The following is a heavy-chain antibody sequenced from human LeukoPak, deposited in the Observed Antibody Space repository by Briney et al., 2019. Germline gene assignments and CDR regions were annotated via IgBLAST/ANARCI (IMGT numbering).Heavy chain of an antibody. J-gene: IGHJ4*02. Sequence: GGSLRLSCAASGFPFSDFYMSWIRQAPGKGVEWVSYISSSGSTIYYADSVKGRFTISRDNAKNSLYLQMNNLRAEDTAVYYCARDRWGKYYFDYWGQGTLATVSS. D-gene: IGHD7-27*01. CDR2: ISSSGSTI. V-gene: IGHV3-11*01. CDR3: ARDRWGKYYFDY. CDR1: GFPFSDFY.